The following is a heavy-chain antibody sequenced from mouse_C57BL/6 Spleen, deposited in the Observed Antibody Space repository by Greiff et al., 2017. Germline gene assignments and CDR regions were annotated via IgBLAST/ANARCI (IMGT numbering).Heavy chain of an antibody. CDR1: GYAFSSSW. CDR2: IYPGDGDT. J-gene: IGHJ3*01. Sequence: QVQLQQSGPELVKPGASVKISCKASGYAFSSSWMNWVKQRPGKGLEWIGRIYPGDGDTNYNGKFKGKATLTADKSSSTAYMQLSSLTSEDSAVYFCAREAYYGNVWFAYWGQGTLVTVSA. D-gene: IGHD2-10*01. V-gene: IGHV1-82*01. CDR3: AREAYYGNVWFAY.